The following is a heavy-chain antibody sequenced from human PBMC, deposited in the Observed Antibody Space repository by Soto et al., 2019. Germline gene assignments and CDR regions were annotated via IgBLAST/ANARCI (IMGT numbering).Heavy chain of an antibody. CDR1: GYTLTSYA. CDR3: ARELQGLYYFDY. CDR2: INAGNGNT. J-gene: IGHJ4*02. V-gene: IGHV1-3*01. D-gene: IGHD4-4*01. Sequence: VPSVKVSCKESGYTLTSYAMHCVRPAPGQRLEWMGWINAGNGNTKYSQKFQGRVTITRDTSASTAYMELSSLRSEDTAVYYCARELQGLYYFDYWGLGTLVPVSS.